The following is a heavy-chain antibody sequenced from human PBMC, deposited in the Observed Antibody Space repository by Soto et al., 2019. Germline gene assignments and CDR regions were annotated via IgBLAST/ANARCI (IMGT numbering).Heavy chain of an antibody. Sequence: GGSLRLSCAASGFTFSSYWMSWVRQAPGKGLEWVANIKQDGSEKYYVDSVKGRFTISRDNAKNSLYLQMNSLRAEDTAVYYCARDMTSGYGLGVGWETRNAFDIWGQGTMVTVSS. CDR1: GFTFSSYW. CDR3: ARDMTSGYGLGVGWETRNAFDI. CDR2: IKQDGSEK. J-gene: IGHJ3*02. D-gene: IGHD5-18*01. V-gene: IGHV3-7*01.